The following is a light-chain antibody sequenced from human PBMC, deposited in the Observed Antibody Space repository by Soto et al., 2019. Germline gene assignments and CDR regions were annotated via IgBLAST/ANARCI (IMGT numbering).Light chain of an antibody. CDR2: DVS. CDR1: SSDVGGYNY. V-gene: IGLV2-14*01. J-gene: IGLJ2*01. Sequence: QSSLTQPASVSGSPGQSITISCTGTSSDVGGYNYVSWYQQHPGKAPKLMIYDVSNRPSGVSNRLSGSKSGNTASLTISGLQAEDEADYYCSSYTSSSTPVVFGGGTKLPVL. CDR3: SSYTSSSTPVV.